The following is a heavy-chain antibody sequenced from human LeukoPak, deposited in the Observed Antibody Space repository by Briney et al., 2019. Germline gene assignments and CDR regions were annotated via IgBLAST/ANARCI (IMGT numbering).Heavy chain of an antibody. CDR2: ISGSGCST. J-gene: IGHJ6*02. D-gene: IGHD2-2*01. Sequence: GGSLRLSCAASGFTFSSYAMSWVRQAPGKGLEWVSAISGSGCSTYYADSVKVRFTISRDNSKNTLYLQMNSLRAEDTAVYYCATPLGASAPPYYYYGMDVWGQGTTVTVSS. CDR3: ATPLGASAPPYYYYGMDV. V-gene: IGHV3-23*01. CDR1: GFTFSSYA.